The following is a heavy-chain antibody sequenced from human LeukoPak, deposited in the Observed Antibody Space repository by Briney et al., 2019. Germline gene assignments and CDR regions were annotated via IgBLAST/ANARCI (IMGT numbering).Heavy chain of an antibody. CDR1: GGTFSSYA. CDR3: VRMVRGVDY. J-gene: IGHJ4*02. D-gene: IGHD3-10*01. Sequence: PVKVSCTASGGTFSSYAISRVRQAPGQGLEWRGGIITIFGIANYAQKFQGRVTITADESTSTAYMELSSLRSGDTAVYYCVRMVRGVDYWGQGTLVTVSS. CDR2: IITIFGIA. V-gene: IGHV1-69*01.